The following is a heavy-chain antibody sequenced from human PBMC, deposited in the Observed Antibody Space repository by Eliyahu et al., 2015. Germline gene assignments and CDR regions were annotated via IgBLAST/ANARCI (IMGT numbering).Heavy chain of an antibody. CDR2: FLYXGST. Sequence: QVQLQESGPGLLKPSQTLSLTCSVXGXSISXGGHYWSWIRQHPGEGLEWIGYFLYXGSTYYNPSLKTRVTISVDTSKNQFSLKLSSMTAADTAVYYCARAGTNGYAFDIWGQGTMVTVS. CDR3: ARAGTNGYAFDI. D-gene: IGHD2-8*01. V-gene: IGHV4-31*03. J-gene: IGHJ3*02. CDR1: GXSISXGGHY.